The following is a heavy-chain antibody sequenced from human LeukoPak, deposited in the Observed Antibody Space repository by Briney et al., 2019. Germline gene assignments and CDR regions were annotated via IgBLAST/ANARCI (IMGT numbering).Heavy chain of an antibody. D-gene: IGHD2-2*01. CDR3: AKGAVPAALYYYYYYMDV. V-gene: IGHV3-23*01. CDR2: ISGSGGST. CDR1: GFTFSSYA. J-gene: IGHJ6*03. Sequence: PGGSLRLSCAASGFTFSSYAMSWVRQAPGKGLEWVSAISGSGGSTYYADSVKGRFTISRDNSKNTLYPQMNSLRAKDTAVYYCAKGAVPAALYYYYYYMDVWGKGTTVTVSS.